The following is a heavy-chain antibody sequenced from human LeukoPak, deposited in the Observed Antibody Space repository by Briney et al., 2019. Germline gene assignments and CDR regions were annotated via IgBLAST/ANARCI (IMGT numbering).Heavy chain of an antibody. V-gene: IGHV3-23*01. CDR1: GFTFSSYA. D-gene: IGHD3-10*01. CDR3: AKRPYYGSNQKSATADY. Sequence: GGSLRLSCAASGFTFSSYAMSWVRQAPGKGLEWVSAISGSGGSTYYADSVKGRFTISRDNSKNTPYLQMNSLRAEDTAVYYCAKRPYYGSNQKSATADYWGQGTLVTVSS. J-gene: IGHJ4*02. CDR2: ISGSGGST.